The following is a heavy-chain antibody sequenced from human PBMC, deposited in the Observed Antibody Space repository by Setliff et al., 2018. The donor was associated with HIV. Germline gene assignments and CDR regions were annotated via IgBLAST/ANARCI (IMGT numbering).Heavy chain of an antibody. CDR2: VYRSGTT. D-gene: IGHD3-10*01. Sequence: PSETLSLTCTVSGGSISSNTYYWGWIRQPPGKGLEWIGSVYRSGTTDFNPSLERRVTMSVDTSKNRFSLTLNSVTAADTAIYYCARLSHYYGTTEYTFDFWGQGTLVTVSS. CDR3: ARLSHYYGTTEYTFDF. CDR1: GGSISSNTYY. V-gene: IGHV4-39*07. J-gene: IGHJ4*02.